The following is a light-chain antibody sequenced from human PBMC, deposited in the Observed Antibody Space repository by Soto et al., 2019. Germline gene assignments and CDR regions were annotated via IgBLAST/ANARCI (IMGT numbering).Light chain of an antibody. CDR2: GAS. V-gene: IGKV3-15*01. J-gene: IGKJ4*01. Sequence: EIVMTQSPATLSVSPGERATLSCRASQSVGRNLAWYQQKPGQAPRLLIYGASTRATGIPARFSGSGSGTEFTLTISSLQSEDFAIYSCQQYNHXPPLTFGGXXKV. CDR1: QSVGRN. CDR3: QQYNHXPPLT.